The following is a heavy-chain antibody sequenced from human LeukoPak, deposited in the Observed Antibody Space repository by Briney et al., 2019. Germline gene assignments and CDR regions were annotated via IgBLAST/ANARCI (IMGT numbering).Heavy chain of an antibody. J-gene: IGHJ4*02. CDR1: GFTFDDYA. CDR2: ISGNSGSI. CDR3: ARRGISAPFDY. D-gene: IGHD6-6*01. Sequence: SGGSLRLSCAASGFTFDDYAMHWVRQAPGKGLEWVSGISGNSGSIGYADSVKGRFTISRDNAKNSLYLQVNSLRAEDTAVYYCARRGISAPFDYWGQGTLVTVSS. V-gene: IGHV3-9*01.